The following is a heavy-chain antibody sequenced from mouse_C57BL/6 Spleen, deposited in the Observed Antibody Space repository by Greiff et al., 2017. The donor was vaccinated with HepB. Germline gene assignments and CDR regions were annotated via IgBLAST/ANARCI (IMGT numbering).Heavy chain of an antibody. CDR3: TRAYDGYYGYFDY. CDR2: ISSGGDYI. D-gene: IGHD2-3*01. CDR1: GFTFSSYA. J-gene: IGHJ2*01. Sequence: EVMLVESGEGLVKPGGSLKLSCAASGFTFSSYAMSWVRQTPEKRLEWVAYISSGGDYIYYADTVKGRFTISRDNARNTLYLQMSSLKSEDTAMYYCTRAYDGYYGYFDYWGQGTTLTVSS. V-gene: IGHV5-9-1*02.